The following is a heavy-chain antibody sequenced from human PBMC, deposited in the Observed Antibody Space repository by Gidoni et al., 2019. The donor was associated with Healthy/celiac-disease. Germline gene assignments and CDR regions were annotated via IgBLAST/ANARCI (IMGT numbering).Heavy chain of an antibody. CDR1: GFTFSRYW. CDR3: ARAPQERGQWLPFNYYYYMDV. Sequence: EVQLVESGGGLVQPGGSLRLSCAASGFTFSRYWMSWVRQAPGKGLEWVANINQDGSEKYYVDSVKGRFTISRDNAKNSLYLQMNSLRGEDTAVYYCARAPQERGQWLPFNYYYYMDVWGKGTTVTVSS. J-gene: IGHJ6*03. D-gene: IGHD6-19*01. CDR2: INQDGSEK. V-gene: IGHV3-7*04.